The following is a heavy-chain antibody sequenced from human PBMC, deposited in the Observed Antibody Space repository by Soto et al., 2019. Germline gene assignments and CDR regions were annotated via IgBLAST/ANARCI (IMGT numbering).Heavy chain of an antibody. J-gene: IGHJ4*02. Sequence: QVQLVQSGAEVKKPGASVKVSCKASGYTFTGHYIHWVRQAPGQGPEWMGEISPVTGGAKYAQKFQGRVTMTRDTSISTAYMELSRLRSDDTAVYYCARTKTVPLDYWGQGTLVTVSS. V-gene: IGHV1-2*02. D-gene: IGHD4-17*01. CDR2: ISPVTGGA. CDR3: ARTKTVPLDY. CDR1: GYTFTGHY.